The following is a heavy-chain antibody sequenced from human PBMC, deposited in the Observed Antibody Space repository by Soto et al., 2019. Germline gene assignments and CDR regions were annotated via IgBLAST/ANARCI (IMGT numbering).Heavy chain of an antibody. D-gene: IGHD6-19*01. CDR2: ISYDGSNK. J-gene: IGHJ4*02. CDR1: GFTFSSYG. CDR3: AKSRDPTKVAAPYHHDY. Sequence: GGSLRLSCASSGFTFSSYGMHWVRQAPGKGLEWVVIISYDGSNKYYADSVKGRFTISRDNSKNTLYLQMNSLRAEDTAVYYCAKSRDPTKVAAPYHHDYWGQGTLVTVSS. V-gene: IGHV3-30*18.